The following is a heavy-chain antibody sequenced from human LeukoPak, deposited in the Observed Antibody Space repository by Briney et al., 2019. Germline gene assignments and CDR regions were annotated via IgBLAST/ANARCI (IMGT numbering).Heavy chain of an antibody. Sequence: GGTLRLSCAASGFTFSSYWMSWVRQAPGKGLEWVATIKLDGSEKYYVDSVKGRFTISRDNVRNSLFLQMNSLRTEDTSVYYCARGHYQIELWGQGTLVTVSS. D-gene: IGHD3-10*01. CDR1: GFTFSSYW. CDR2: IKLDGSEK. V-gene: IGHV3-7*01. CDR3: ARGHYQIEL. J-gene: IGHJ4*02.